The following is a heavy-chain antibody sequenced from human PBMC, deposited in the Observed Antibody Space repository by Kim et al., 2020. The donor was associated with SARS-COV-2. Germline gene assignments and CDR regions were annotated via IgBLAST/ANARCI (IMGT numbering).Heavy chain of an antibody. V-gene: IGHV4-34*01. CDR3: ARGRRPGGVGLYYYYYGMDV. D-gene: IGHD3-16*01. Sequence: SETLSLTCAVYGGSFSGYYWSWIRQPPGKGLEWIGEINHSGSTNYNPSLKSRVTISVDTSKNQFSLKLSSVTDADTAVYYCARGRRPGGVGLYYYYYGMDVWGQGTTVTVSS. CDR2: INHSGST. CDR1: GGSFSGYY. J-gene: IGHJ6*02.